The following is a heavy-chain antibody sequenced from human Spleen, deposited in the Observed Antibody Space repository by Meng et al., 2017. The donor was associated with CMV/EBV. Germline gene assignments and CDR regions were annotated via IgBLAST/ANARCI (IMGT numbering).Heavy chain of an antibody. D-gene: IGHD5-12*01. CDR3: AKTDGYSGYEAAFDP. Sequence: GESLKISCATSGFTFSSYEMNWVRQAPGKGLEWISYISSSDSTIYYADSVKGRFTISRDNSKNTLYLQMNSLRAEDTAVYYCAKTDGYSGYEAAFDPWGQGTLVTVSS. CDR1: GFTFSSYE. CDR2: ISSSDSTI. J-gene: IGHJ5*02. V-gene: IGHV3-48*03.